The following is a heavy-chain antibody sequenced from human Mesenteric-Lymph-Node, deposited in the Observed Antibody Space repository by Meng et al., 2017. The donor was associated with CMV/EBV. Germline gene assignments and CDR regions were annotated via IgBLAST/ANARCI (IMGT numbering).Heavy chain of an antibody. V-gene: IGHV1-18*01. D-gene: IGHD5-12*01. Sequence: ASVKVSCKASGYTFTSYDINWVRQATGQGLEWMGWISAYNGNTNYAQKPQGRLTMTTDTSTSTAYMELRSLRSDDTAVYYCARDQKQGYFDPWGQGTLVTVSS. CDR2: ISAYNGNT. J-gene: IGHJ5*02. CDR3: ARDQKQGYFDP. CDR1: GYTFTSYD.